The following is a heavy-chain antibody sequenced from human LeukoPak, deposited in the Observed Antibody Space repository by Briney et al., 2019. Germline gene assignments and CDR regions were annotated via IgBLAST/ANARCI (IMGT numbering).Heavy chain of an antibody. CDR3: ARVPRSGGSIDY. J-gene: IGHJ4*02. CDR1: GFTFSDYY. CDR2: ISSSGSTT. Sequence: GGSLRLSCAASGFTFSDYYMTWIRQAPGKGLEWVSYISSSGSTTHYADSVKGRFTISRDNAKNSLYVQMKSLRAEDTAVYYCARVPRSGGSIDYWGQGTLVTVSS. D-gene: IGHD6-19*01. V-gene: IGHV3-11*01.